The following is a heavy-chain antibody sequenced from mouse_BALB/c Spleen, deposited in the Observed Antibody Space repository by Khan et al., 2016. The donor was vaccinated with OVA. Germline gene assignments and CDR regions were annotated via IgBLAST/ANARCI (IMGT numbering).Heavy chain of an antibody. V-gene: IGHV1S132*01. CDR1: GYIFTSYW. J-gene: IGHJ2*01. CDR2: IYPGTDNS. Sequence: VQLKQSGAELVRPGASVKLSCKTSGYIFTSYWIHWVNQRPGQGLEWIGRIYPGTDNSYYNEKFKGKATLTADKSSSTAYITHSRLKSEDSDVYYWARYESVYLVDHWGQGTTLTVSS. CDR3: ARYESVYLVDH. D-gene: IGHD2-10*02.